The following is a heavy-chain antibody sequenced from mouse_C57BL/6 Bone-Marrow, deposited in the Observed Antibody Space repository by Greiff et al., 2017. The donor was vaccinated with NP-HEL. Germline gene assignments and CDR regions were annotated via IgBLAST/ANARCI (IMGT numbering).Heavy chain of an antibody. D-gene: IGHD1-1*01. CDR1: GFTFSSYA. Sequence: EVKLVESGGGLVKPGGSLKLSCAASGFTFSSYAMSWVRQTPEKRLEWVATISDGGSYTYYPDNVKGRFTISRDNAKNNLYLQMSHLKSEDTAMYYCARTPLITTVVAYWYFDVWGTGTTVTVSS. V-gene: IGHV5-4*03. CDR3: ARTPLITTVVAYWYFDV. CDR2: ISDGGSYT. J-gene: IGHJ1*03.